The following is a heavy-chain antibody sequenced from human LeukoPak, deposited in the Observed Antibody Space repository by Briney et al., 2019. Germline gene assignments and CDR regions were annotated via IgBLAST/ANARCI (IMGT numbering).Heavy chain of an antibody. J-gene: IGHJ4*02. Sequence: SGPALVKPTETLTLTCSFSGFSLSTGGVGVGWIRLPPGQALEWLALIYWNDDKSYNPSLRSRLTITKDTSKNHVVLTMTNMDPVDTATYFCAFDPDYGRAFFDSWGQGALVTVSS. CDR1: GFSLSTGGVG. CDR3: AFDPDYGRAFFDS. CDR2: IYWNDDK. D-gene: IGHD4-17*01. V-gene: IGHV2-5*01.